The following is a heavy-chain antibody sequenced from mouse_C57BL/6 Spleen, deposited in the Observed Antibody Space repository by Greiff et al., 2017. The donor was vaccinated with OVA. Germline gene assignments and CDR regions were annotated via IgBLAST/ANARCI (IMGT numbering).Heavy chain of an antibody. CDR3: ARLYYGSPYFDY. CDR1: GYSFTGYY. Sequence: VQLQQSGPELVKPGASVKISCKASGYSFTGYYMNWVKQSPEKSLEWIGEINPSTGGTTYNQKFKAKATLTVDKSSSTAYMQLKSLTSEDSAVDCCARLYYGSPYFDYWGQGTTLTVSS. D-gene: IGHD1-1*01. J-gene: IGHJ2*01. CDR2: INPSTGGT. V-gene: IGHV1-42*01.